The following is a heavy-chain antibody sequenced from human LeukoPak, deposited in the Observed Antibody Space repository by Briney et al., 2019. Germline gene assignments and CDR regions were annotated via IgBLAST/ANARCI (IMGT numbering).Heavy chain of an antibody. D-gene: IGHD5-24*01. V-gene: IGHV3-53*01. J-gene: IGHJ4*02. Sequence: GGSLRLSCAASGFTFSDYYMSWVRQAPGKGLEWVSVIYSGGSTYYADSVKGRFTISRDNSKNTLYLQMNSLRAEDTAVYYCARDGFRRDGYDYWGQGTLVTVSS. CDR1: GFTFSDYY. CDR3: ARDGFRRDGYDY. CDR2: IYSGGST.